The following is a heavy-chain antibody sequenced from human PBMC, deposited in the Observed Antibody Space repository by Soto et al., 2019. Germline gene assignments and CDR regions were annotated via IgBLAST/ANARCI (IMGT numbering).Heavy chain of an antibody. V-gene: IGHV1-18*01. J-gene: IGHJ4*02. D-gene: IGHD1-1*01. CDR3: ARDLTPGTLDY. CDR1: GYAFTSYG. Sequence: VKVSCKASGYAFTSYGISWVRQAPGQGLEWMGWISAYNGNTNYAQKLQGRVTMTTDTSTSTVYMELRSLRSDDTAVYYCARDLTPGTLDYWGQGTLVTVSS. CDR2: ISAYNGNT.